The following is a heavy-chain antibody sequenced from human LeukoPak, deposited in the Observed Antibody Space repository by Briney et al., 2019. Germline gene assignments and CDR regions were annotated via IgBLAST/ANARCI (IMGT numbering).Heavy chain of an antibody. J-gene: IGHJ4*02. CDR1: GFTFSSYS. Sequence: GGSLRLSCAASGFTFSSYSMNWVRQAPGKGLEWVSSISSSSYIYYADSVKGRLTISRDNAKNSLYLQMNSLRAEDTAVYYCARRLIAAAGQFDYWGQGTLVTVSS. CDR3: ARRLIAAAGQFDY. CDR2: ISSSSYI. D-gene: IGHD6-13*01. V-gene: IGHV3-21*01.